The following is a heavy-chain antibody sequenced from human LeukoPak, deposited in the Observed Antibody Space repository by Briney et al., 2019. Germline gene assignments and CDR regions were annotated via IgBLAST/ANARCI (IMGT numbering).Heavy chain of an antibody. Sequence: ASVKVSRKASGYTFTSYDINWVRQATGQGLEWMGWMNPNSGNTGYAQKFQGRVTMTRNTSISTAYMELSSLRSEDTAVYYCARGQQRPMIVVVITNNWFDPWGQGTLVTVSS. CDR3: ARGQQRPMIVVVITNNWFDP. CDR2: MNPNSGNT. CDR1: GYTFTSYD. V-gene: IGHV1-8*01. J-gene: IGHJ5*02. D-gene: IGHD3-22*01.